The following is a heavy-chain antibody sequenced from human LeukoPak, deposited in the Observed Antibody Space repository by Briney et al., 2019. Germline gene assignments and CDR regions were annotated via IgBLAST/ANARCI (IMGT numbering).Heavy chain of an antibody. CDR1: GGSISSYY. CDR3: ARAVGYCSGGSCYDWFDP. D-gene: IGHD2-15*01. V-gene: IGHV4-59*01. CDR2: IYYSGST. J-gene: IGHJ5*02. Sequence: MPSETLSLTCTVSGGSISSYYWSWIRQPPGKGLEWIGYIYYSGSTNYNPSLKSRVTISVDTSKNQFSLKLSTVTAADTAVYYCARAVGYCSGGSCYDWFDPWGQGTLVTVSS.